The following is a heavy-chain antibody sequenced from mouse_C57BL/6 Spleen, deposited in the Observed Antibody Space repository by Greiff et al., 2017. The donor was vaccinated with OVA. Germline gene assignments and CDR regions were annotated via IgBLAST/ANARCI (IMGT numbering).Heavy chain of an antibody. D-gene: IGHD2-5*01. Sequence: EVQLQQSGPELVKPGASVKISCKASGYTFTDYYMNWVKQSHGKSLEWIGDINPNNGGTSYNQKFKGKATLTVDKSSSTAYMELRSLTSEDSAVYYCARSYSKGDAMDYWGQGTSVTVSS. V-gene: IGHV1-26*01. CDR3: ARSYSKGDAMDY. J-gene: IGHJ4*01. CDR2: INPNNGGT. CDR1: GYTFTDYY.